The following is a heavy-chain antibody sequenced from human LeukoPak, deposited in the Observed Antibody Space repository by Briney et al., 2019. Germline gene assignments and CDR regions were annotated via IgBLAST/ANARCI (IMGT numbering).Heavy chain of an antibody. V-gene: IGHV3-21*01. D-gene: IGHD6-13*01. J-gene: IGHJ3*02. CDR3: ARGYSSSPRGAFDI. Sequence: GGSLRLSCAASGFTFSSYSMNWVRQAPGKGLEWVSSISSSSYIYYADSVKGRFTISRDNAKNSLYLQMNSLRAEDTAVYYCARGYSSSPRGAFDIWGQGTMVTVSS. CDR1: GFTFSSYS. CDR2: ISSSSYI.